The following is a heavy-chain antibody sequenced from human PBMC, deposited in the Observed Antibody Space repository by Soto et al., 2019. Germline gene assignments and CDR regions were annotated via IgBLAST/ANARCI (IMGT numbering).Heavy chain of an antibody. Sequence: EVQLLESGGGLVQPGGSLRLSCAASGFTFSSYAMSWVRQAPGKGLEWVSAISGSGGSTYYADSVKGRFTISRDNSKNTLYLQMNSLRAEDTAVYYCAKDGGEYCSSTSCYLYYFDYWGQGTLVTVSS. D-gene: IGHD2-2*01. CDR3: AKDGGEYCSSTSCYLYYFDY. CDR1: GFTFSSYA. V-gene: IGHV3-23*01. CDR2: ISGSGGST. J-gene: IGHJ4*02.